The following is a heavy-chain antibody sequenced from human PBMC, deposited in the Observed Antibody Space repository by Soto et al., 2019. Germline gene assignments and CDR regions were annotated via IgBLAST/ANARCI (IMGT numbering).Heavy chain of an antibody. Sequence: QVQLQESGPGLVKPSQTLSLTCSVSGGSISSGDYYWSWIRQPPGKGLEWIGYIYYSGSTYYNASLKSRVNISVDTSKNQFSLKLSSVTAADTAVYYCARRRGYDWDWYFDLWGRGTLVTVSS. CDR1: GGSISSGDYY. CDR3: ARRRGYDWDWYFDL. CDR2: IYYSGST. J-gene: IGHJ2*01. D-gene: IGHD5-12*01. V-gene: IGHV4-30-4*01.